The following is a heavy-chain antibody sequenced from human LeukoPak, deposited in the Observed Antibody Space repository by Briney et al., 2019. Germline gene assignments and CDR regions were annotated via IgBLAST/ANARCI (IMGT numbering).Heavy chain of an antibody. D-gene: IGHD3-10*01. J-gene: IGHJ4*02. Sequence: PGGSLRLSCAASGFTFSSYAMHWVRQAPGKGLEYVSAISSNGGSTYYANSVKGRFTISRDNSTNTLYLQMGSLRAEDMAVYYCARAQPWMAGSGSYYYFDYWGQGTLVTVSS. CDR1: GFTFSSYA. V-gene: IGHV3-64*01. CDR2: ISSNGGST. CDR3: ARAQPWMAGSGSYYYFDY.